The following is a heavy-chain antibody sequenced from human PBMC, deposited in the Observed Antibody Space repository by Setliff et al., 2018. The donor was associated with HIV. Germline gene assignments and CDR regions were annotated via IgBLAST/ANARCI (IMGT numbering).Heavy chain of an antibody. J-gene: IGHJ4*02. CDR3: ARGGTWTQYYFDY. V-gene: IGHV4-34*01. D-gene: IGHD1-1*01. Sequence: PSETLSLTCGVHGGSFSDHYWSWIRQPPEKGLEWIGEINHSGSTNYNPSLKSRVTISVDTSKNQFSLKLSSVTAADTAVYYCARGGTWTQYYFDYWGQGTLVTVSS. CDR1: GGSFSDHY. CDR2: INHSGST.